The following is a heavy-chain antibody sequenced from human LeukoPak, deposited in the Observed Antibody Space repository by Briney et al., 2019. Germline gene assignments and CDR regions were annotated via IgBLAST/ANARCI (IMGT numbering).Heavy chain of an antibody. Sequence: PGGSLRLSCAASGFTFSSYWMSWVRQAPGKGLEWVANIKQDGSEKYYVDSVKGRFTISRDNAKNSLYLQMNSLRAEDTAVYYCARGSAAAGTYWFDPWGQGTLVTVS. CDR1: GFTFSSYW. J-gene: IGHJ5*02. CDR3: ARGSAAAGTYWFDP. V-gene: IGHV3-7*01. CDR2: IKQDGSEK. D-gene: IGHD6-13*01.